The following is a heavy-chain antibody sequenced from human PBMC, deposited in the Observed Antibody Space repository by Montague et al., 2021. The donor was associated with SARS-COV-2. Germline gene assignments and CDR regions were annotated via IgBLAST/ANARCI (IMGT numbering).Heavy chain of an antibody. CDR2: INHSGST. Sequence: SETLSLTCAVYGGSFSVYCWSWIRQPPGKGLEWIGEINHSGSTNYNPSLKSRVTISVDTSKNQVSLKLSSVTAADTAMYYCAKEREVVRAARTLVAFDLWGQGTMVTVSS. CDR1: GGSFSVYC. D-gene: IGHD2-2*01. V-gene: IGHV4-34*01. CDR3: AKEREVVRAARTLVAFDL. J-gene: IGHJ3*01.